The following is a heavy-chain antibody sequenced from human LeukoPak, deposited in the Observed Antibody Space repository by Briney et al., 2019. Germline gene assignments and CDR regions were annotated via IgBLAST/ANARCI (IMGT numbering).Heavy chain of an antibody. J-gene: IGHJ3*02. CDR2: INTDGTNT. D-gene: IGHD3-22*01. V-gene: IGHV3-74*01. CDR3: ARVRRYYDTTGSDDAFDI. Sequence: GGSLRLSCAASGFTFSSYWMHWVRQAPGKGLVWVSRINTDGTNTNYADSVKGRLTISRDNAKNTLYLQMNSLRAEDTAVYYCARVRRYYDTTGSDDAFDIWGQGTMVTVSS. CDR1: GFTFSSYW.